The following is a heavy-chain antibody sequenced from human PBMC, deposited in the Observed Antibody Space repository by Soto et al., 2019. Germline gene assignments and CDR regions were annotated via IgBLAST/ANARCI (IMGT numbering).Heavy chain of an antibody. D-gene: IGHD2-2*01. CDR3: GRDVYSSMCYHVEH. J-gene: IGHJ4*02. Sequence: GGSLRLSCAASGFTFSSYAMHWVRQAPGKGLEWLALISYDGSNEYYADSVKGRFTISRDNSKNTLYLQMNSLRADDTAAYYCGRDVYSSMCYHVEHWGQGTPVTVSS. CDR2: ISYDGSNE. CDR1: GFTFSSYA. V-gene: IGHV3-30-3*01.